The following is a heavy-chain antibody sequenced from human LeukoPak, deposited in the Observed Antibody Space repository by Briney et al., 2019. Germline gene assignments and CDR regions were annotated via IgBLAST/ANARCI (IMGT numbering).Heavy chain of an antibody. CDR1: GFTASSTS. D-gene: IGHD6-19*01. V-gene: IGHV3-66*01. J-gene: IGHJ4*02. CDR2: IRGDTST. Sequence: PGGSLRLSCAASGFTASSTSIIWVRQAPGKGLECVSYIRGDTSTEYAEYVRGRFTISRDDAKNTVYLQMNSLRAEDTAVYYCARDRWAGILDYWGQGTLVTVSS. CDR3: ARDRWAGILDY.